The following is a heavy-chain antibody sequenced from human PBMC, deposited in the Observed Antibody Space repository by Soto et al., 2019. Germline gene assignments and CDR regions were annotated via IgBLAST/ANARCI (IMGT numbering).Heavy chain of an antibody. V-gene: IGHV3-9*01. D-gene: IGHD6-19*01. J-gene: IGHJ4*02. Sequence: GGSPRLSCAASGFTFDDYAMHWVRQAPGKGLEWVSGISWNSGSIGYADSVKGRFTISRDNAKNSLYLQMNSLRAEDTALYYRAKGPYSSGWYYFDYWGQGTLVTVSS. CDR3: AKGPYSSGWYYFDY. CDR2: ISWNSGSI. CDR1: GFTFDDYA.